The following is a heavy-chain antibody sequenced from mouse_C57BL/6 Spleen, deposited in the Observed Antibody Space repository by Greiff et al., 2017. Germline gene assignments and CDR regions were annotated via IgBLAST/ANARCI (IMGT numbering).Heavy chain of an antibody. J-gene: IGHJ3*01. Sequence: VQLQQPGAELVKPGASVKLSCKASGYTFTSYWMQWVKQRPGQGLEWIGEIDPSDSYTNYNQKFKGKATLTVDTSSSTAYMQLSSLTSEDSAVYYCARSYYSNYEAWFAYWGQGTLVTVSA. CDR1: GYTFTSYW. CDR2: IDPSDSYT. CDR3: ARSYYSNYEAWFAY. D-gene: IGHD2-5*01. V-gene: IGHV1-50*01.